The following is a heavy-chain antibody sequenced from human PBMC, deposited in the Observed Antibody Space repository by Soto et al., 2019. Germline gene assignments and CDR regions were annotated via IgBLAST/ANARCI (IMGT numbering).Heavy chain of an antibody. Sequence: QVHLVESGGGVVQPGRSLRLSCAASGFSFPIFPMHWVRQAPGKGLEWVAVIWYDGSNKYYAESVQGRFSISRDNSKNTLYLEINGLRAADTAVYYCAREEGEQQLDYWGQGTLVTVS. CDR2: IWYDGSNK. D-gene: IGHD6-13*01. CDR3: AREEGEQQLDY. J-gene: IGHJ4*02. CDR1: GFSFPIFP. V-gene: IGHV3-33*01.